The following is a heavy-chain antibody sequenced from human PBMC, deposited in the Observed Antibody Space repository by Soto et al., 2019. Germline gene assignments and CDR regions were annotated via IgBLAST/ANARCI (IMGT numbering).Heavy chain of an antibody. CDR2: ISYDGSNK. CDR1: GFTFSSYG. V-gene: IGHV3-30*18. CDR3: AKDYYGSGSEVDY. Sequence: QVQLVESGGGVVQPGRSLRLSCAASGFTFSSYGMHWVRQAPGKGLEWVAVISYDGSNKYYADSVKGRFTISRDNSKNTRYLQMNSLRAEDTAVYYCAKDYYGSGSEVDYWCQGTLVTVSS. D-gene: IGHD3-10*01. J-gene: IGHJ4*02.